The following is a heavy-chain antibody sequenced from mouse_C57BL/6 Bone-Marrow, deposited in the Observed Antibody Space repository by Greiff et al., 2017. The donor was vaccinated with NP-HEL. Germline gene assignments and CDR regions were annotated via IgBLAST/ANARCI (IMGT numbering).Heavy chain of an antibody. CDR2: ISSGSSTI. Sequence: EVKLVESGGGLVKPGGSLKLSCAASGFTFSDYGMHWVRQAPEKGLEWVAYISSGSSTIYYADTVKGRFTISRDNAKNTLFLQMTSLRSEDTAMYYCARGAYEALYFDYWGQGTTLTVSS. D-gene: IGHD6-5*01. CDR1: GFTFSDYG. V-gene: IGHV5-17*01. CDR3: ARGAYEALYFDY. J-gene: IGHJ2*01.